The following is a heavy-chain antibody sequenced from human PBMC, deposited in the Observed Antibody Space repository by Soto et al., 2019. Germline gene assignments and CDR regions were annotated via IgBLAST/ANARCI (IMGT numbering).Heavy chain of an antibody. V-gene: IGHV4-39*01. CDR1: GGSISSSSYY. J-gene: IGHJ6*02. CDR3: ARHYWRYYYGSGSAAGGYYYYYGMDV. D-gene: IGHD3-10*01. Sequence: LSLTCTVSGGSISSSSYYWGWIRQPPGKGLEWIGSIYYSGSTYYNPSLKSRVTISVDTSKNQFSLKLSSVTAADTAVYYCARHYWRYYYGSGSAAGGYYYYYGMDVWGQGTTVTVSS. CDR2: IYYSGST.